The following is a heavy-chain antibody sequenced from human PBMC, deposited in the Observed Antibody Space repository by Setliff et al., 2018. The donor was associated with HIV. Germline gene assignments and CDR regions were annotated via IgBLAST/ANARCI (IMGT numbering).Heavy chain of an antibody. Sequence: EASVKVSCKASGDTFNSHAISWVRQAPGQGLEWMGGIIPIFGTPNYAQKFKGRLTITADESTSTVYMELSSLRSEDTAVYYCARDSRDIVVVIAPEPEPYYYMDVWGKGTTVTVSS. D-gene: IGHD2-15*01. V-gene: IGHV1-69*13. CDR1: GDTFNSHA. J-gene: IGHJ6*03. CDR2: IIPIFGTP. CDR3: ARDSRDIVVVIAPEPEPYYYMDV.